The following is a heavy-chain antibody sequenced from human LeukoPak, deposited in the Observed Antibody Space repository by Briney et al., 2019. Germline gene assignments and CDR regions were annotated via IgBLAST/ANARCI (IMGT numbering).Heavy chain of an antibody. Sequence: PSETLSLTCAVYGGSFSGYYWSWIRQPPGKGLEWIGEINHSGSTNYNPSLKSRVTISVDTSKNQFSLKLSSVTAADTAVYYCARGIRCTNGTCYSGYFDYWGQGTQVTVSS. CDR1: GGSFSGYY. CDR3: ARGIRCTNGTCYSGYFDY. V-gene: IGHV4-34*01. J-gene: IGHJ4*02. D-gene: IGHD2-8*01. CDR2: INHSGST.